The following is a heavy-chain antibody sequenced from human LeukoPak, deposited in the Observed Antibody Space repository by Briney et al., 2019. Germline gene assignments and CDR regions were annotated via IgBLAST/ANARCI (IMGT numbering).Heavy chain of an antibody. CDR2: IYPGDSDT. D-gene: IGHD2/OR15-2a*01. CDR3: ARRISMTTSRTLDI. Sequence: GGSLKISCKGSGYNFASYWIAWVRQMPGKGLEWMGIIYPGDSDTRYSPSFQGQVTISADKSISTAYLQWSSLKASDTAMYYCARRISMTTSRTLDIWGQGTMVTVSS. V-gene: IGHV5-51*01. J-gene: IGHJ3*02. CDR1: GYNFASYW.